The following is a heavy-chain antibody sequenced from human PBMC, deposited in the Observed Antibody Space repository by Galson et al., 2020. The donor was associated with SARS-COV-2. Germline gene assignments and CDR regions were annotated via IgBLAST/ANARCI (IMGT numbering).Heavy chain of an antibody. CDR3: ARGSGLSSPPAHYYDTSVYFAEYFQD. V-gene: IGHV3-33*01. J-gene: IGHJ1*01. CDR1: RFSFRTSG. D-gene: IGHD3-22*01. Sequence: GESLKISCAASRFSFRTSGMHWVRQAPGKGLEWVAVTWYGGSFIYYADSVKGRFTMSRDDSTNTVYLEMNRLRADDTAIYYCARGSGLSSPPAHYYDTSVYFAEYFQDWGLGTLVTVSS. CDR2: TWYGGSFI.